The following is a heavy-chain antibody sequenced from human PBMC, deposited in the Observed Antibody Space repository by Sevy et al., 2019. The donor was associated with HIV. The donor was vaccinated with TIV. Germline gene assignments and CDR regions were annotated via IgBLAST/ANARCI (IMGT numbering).Heavy chain of an antibody. CDR3: AGENAWGRGYS. CDR2: IYYNGHS. D-gene: IGHD1-26*01. Sequence: WETLSLTCTVSGGSITSLYWNWIRQPPGKGLEWIANIYYNGHSNYNPSLKSRVTLSLDTSKNQFSLRLSSVTAADTAMYYCAGENAWGRGYSWGQRTLVTVSS. CDR1: GGSITSLY. V-gene: IGHV4-59*08. J-gene: IGHJ4*02.